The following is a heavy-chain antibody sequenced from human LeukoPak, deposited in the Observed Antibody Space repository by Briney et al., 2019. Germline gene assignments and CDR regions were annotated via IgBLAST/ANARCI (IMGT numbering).Heavy chain of an antibody. V-gene: IGHV3-30*18. CDR3: AKDRGDGYNYDYYYGMDV. CDR2: ISYDGSNK. Sequence: GGSLRLSCAASGFTFSSYGMHWVRQAPGKGLEGVAVISYDGSNKYYADSVKGRFTISRDNSKNTLYLQMNSLRAEDTAVYYCAKDRGDGYNYDYYYGMDVWGQGTTVTVSS. J-gene: IGHJ6*02. D-gene: IGHD5-24*01. CDR1: GFTFSSYG.